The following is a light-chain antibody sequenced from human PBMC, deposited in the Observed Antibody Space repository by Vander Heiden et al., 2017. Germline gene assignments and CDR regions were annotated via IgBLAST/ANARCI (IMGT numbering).Light chain of an antibody. CDR2: GNN. CDR1: SSNIGINT. V-gene: IGLV1-44*01. J-gene: IGLJ1*01. CDR3: AAWDDSLDAFV. Sequence: QSVVTQPPPASGTPGQWVTISCSGSSSNIGINTVNWFQQLPGTAPKLLIYGNNQRPSGVPDRMSGSKSGTSASLAISGLQSEDEAHYYCAAWDDSLDAFVFGAGTKVTVL.